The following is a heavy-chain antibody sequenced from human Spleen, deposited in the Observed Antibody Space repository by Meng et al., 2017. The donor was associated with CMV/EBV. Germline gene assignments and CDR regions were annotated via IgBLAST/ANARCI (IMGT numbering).Heavy chain of an antibody. CDR1: GFTFDDYA. V-gene: IGHV3-9*01. J-gene: IGHJ6*02. CDR2: INWKSGGI. CDR3: AKTIEPASTPNYYYYGMDV. Sequence: SLKISCAASGFTFDDYAMHWVRQAPGKGLEWVSGINWKSGGIGYADSVKGRFTISRDNAKNSLYLQINSLRAEDTALYYCAKTIEPASTPNYYYYGMDVWGQGTTVTVSS. D-gene: IGHD1-14*01.